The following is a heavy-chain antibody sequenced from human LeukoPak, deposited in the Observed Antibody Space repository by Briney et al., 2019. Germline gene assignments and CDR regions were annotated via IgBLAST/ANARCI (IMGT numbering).Heavy chain of an antibody. CDR1: GYSISSGYY. CDR3: ARRYGSGSYGY. D-gene: IGHD3-10*01. Sequence: PSETLSLTCTVSGYSISSGYYWGWIRQPPGKGLEWIANIYYSGSTYYSPSLKSRVTISVDTSKNQFSLKLSSVTAADTAVYYCARRYGSGSYGYWGQGTLVTVSS. V-gene: IGHV4-38-2*02. CDR2: IYYSGST. J-gene: IGHJ4*02.